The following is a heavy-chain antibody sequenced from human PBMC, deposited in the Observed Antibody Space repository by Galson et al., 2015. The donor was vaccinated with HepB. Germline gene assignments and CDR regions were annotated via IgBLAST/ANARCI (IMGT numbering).Heavy chain of an antibody. CDR3: ARLFATVNDY. Sequence: SLRLSCAASGFTVSSNYMNWVRQAPGKGLEWVPIIYSGGSTYYADSVKGRFTISRDISKNTLYLQLNSLGVEDTAVYYCARLFATVNDYWGQGTLVTVSS. D-gene: IGHD1-1*01. J-gene: IGHJ4*02. CDR2: IYSGGST. V-gene: IGHV3-53*01. CDR1: GFTVSSNY.